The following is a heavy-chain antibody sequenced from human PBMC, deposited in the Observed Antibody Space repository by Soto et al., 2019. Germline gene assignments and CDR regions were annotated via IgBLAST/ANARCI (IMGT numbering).Heavy chain of an antibody. V-gene: IGHV3-33*01. CDR2: IWYDGSNK. Sequence: QVQLVESGGGVVQPGRSLRLSCAASGFTLSSYGMHWVRQAPGKGLEWVAVIWYDGSNKYYADSVKGRFTISRDNSKNTLYLQMNSLRAEDTAVYYCARKIRYFDWLLLGGWAPDYWGQGTLVTVSS. D-gene: IGHD3-9*01. CDR1: GFTLSSYG. CDR3: ARKIRYFDWLLLGGWAPDY. J-gene: IGHJ4*02.